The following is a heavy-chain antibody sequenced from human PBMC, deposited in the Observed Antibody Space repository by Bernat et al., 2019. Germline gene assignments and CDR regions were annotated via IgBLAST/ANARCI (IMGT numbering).Heavy chain of an antibody. CDR3: AGWSGYDYYHYYMDV. Sequence: EVQLVESGGGLVQPGGSLILSCAASGFIFRNYWMHWVRQAPGKGLVWVSRINSDGSSTSYADSVEGLFTVSRATAGNTLYLQMNSLSAEDTAVYYCAGWSGYDYYHYYMDVWGKGTTVTVSS. CDR1: GFIFRNYW. J-gene: IGHJ6*03. CDR2: INSDGSST. V-gene: IGHV3-74*01. D-gene: IGHD5-12*01.